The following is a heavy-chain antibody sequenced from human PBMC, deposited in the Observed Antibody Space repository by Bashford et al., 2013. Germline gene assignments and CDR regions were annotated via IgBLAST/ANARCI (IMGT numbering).Heavy chain of an antibody. CDR2: VYNTGDT. D-gene: IGHD3-22*01. V-gene: IGHV4-4*07. Sequence: SETLSLTCTVSGVSISSFHWSWIRQPAGKGLEWIGRVYNTGDTNYNPLPQGVGITMSVDTSKNQFSLILRSVTAADTAVYYCARDETQYSYESRDLHTLGYYGMNVWGPKGPTVTGLL. J-gene: IGHJ6*01. CDR1: GVSISSFH. CDR3: ARDETQYSYESRDLHTLGYYGMNV.